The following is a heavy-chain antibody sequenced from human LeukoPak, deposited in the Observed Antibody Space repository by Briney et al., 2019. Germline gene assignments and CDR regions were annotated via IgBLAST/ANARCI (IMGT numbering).Heavy chain of an antibody. J-gene: IGHJ4*02. V-gene: IGHV3-23*01. D-gene: IGHD6-13*01. CDR1: GFTFSSYA. CDR3: ASDIEAGGYFDH. CDR2: ISGSDGTT. Sequence: GGSLRLSCAASGFTFSSYAMSWVRQAPGKGLQWVSTISGSDGTTYYAGSVKGRFTISRDNSKNTLYLQMNSLRAEDTAVYYCASDIEAGGYFDHWGQGTLVTVSS.